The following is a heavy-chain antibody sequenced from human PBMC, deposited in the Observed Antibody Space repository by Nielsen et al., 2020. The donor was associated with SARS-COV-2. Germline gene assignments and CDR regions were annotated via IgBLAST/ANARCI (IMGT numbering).Heavy chain of an antibody. J-gene: IGHJ4*02. CDR2: ISGSGGST. Sequence: GESLKISCAASGFTFSSYAMSWVRQAPGKGLEWVSAISGSGGSTYYADSVKGRFTISRDNSKNTLYLQMNSLRAEDTAVYYCAKIGYSSGRRPAGFDYWGRGTLVTVSS. D-gene: IGHD6-19*01. V-gene: IGHV3-23*01. CDR1: GFTFSSYA. CDR3: AKIGYSSGRRPAGFDY.